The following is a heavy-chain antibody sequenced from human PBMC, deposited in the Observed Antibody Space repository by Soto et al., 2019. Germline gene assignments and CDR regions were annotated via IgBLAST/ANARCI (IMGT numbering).Heavy chain of an antibody. CDR1: GFTFSNSW. CDR2: INLDGGET. CDR3: VTGGATFDM. V-gene: IGHV3-7*01. D-gene: IGHD1-26*01. J-gene: IGHJ3*02. Sequence: GGSLRFSCVASGFTFSNSWMSWVRQAPGRGLEWVANINLDGGETHYVDSVKGRLTISRDDAKNSLFLDMSSLRAEDTAVYFCVTGGATFDMWGQGTMVTVSS.